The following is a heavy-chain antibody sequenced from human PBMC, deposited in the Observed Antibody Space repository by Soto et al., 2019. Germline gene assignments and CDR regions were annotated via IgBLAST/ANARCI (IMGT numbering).Heavy chain of an antibody. CDR2: IYPGDSDT. CDR3: AANSETTPGDYYYYGMDV. Sequence: TGESLKISCKGSGYSFTSYWIGWVRQMPGKGLEWMGIIYPGDSDTRYSPSFQGQVTISADKSISTAYLQWSSLKASDTAMYYCAANSETTPGDYYYYGMDVWGQGTTVTVSS. J-gene: IGHJ6*02. CDR1: GYSFTSYW. V-gene: IGHV5-51*01. D-gene: IGHD1-1*01.